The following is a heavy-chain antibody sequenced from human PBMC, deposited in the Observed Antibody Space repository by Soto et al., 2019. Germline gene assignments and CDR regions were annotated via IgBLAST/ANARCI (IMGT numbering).Heavy chain of an antibody. CDR2: ISGSGGST. CDR1: GFTFSSYA. CDR3: AKVGRQWNYFSDY. J-gene: IGHJ4*02. Sequence: EVQLLESGGGLVQPGGSLRLSCAASGFTFSSYAMSWVRQVPGKGLEWVSAISGSGGSTYYADSVKGRFTISRDNSKNTLYLQMNSLRAEDTAVYYCAKVGRQWNYFSDYWGQGTLVTVSS. V-gene: IGHV3-23*01. D-gene: IGHD1-7*01.